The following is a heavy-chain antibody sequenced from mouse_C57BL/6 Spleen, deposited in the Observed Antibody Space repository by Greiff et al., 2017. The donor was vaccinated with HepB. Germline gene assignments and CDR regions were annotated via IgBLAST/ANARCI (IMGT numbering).Heavy chain of an antibody. Sequence: QVQLQQPGAELVRPGASVKMSCKASGYTFTSYWIPWVKQRPGHGLEWIGDIYPGSGGTNYNEKFKSKATLTVDTSSSTAYMQLSSLTSEDAAVYYCARGGGYDFDDWGQGTTLTVSS. CDR2: IYPGSGGT. V-gene: IGHV1-55*01. CDR1: GYTFTSYW. D-gene: IGHD2-2*01. CDR3: ARGGGYDFDD. J-gene: IGHJ2*01.